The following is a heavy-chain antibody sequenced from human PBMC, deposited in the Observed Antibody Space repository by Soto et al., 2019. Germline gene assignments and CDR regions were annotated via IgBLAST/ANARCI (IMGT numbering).Heavy chain of an antibody. Sequence: SETLSLTCTVSGGSISSGDYYWSWIRQPPGKGLEWIGYIYYSGSTYYNPYLKSRVTISVDTSKNQFSLKLSSVTAADTAVYYCARDPTRQLWLGYGMDVWGQGTTVTVSS. D-gene: IGHD5-18*01. CDR2: IYYSGST. J-gene: IGHJ6*02. CDR1: GGSISSGDYY. CDR3: ARDPTRQLWLGYGMDV. V-gene: IGHV4-30-4*08.